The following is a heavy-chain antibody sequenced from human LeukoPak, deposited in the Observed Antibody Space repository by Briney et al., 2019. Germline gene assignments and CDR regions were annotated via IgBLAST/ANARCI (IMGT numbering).Heavy chain of an antibody. CDR3: ASYYYDSSGYWVHAFDI. V-gene: IGHV3-48*03. J-gene: IGHJ3*02. D-gene: IGHD3-22*01. CDR1: GFTFSSYE. CDR2: ISSSGRTI. Sequence: GGSLRLPCAVSGFTFSSYEMNWVRQAPGKGLEWVSYISSSGRTIYNADSVKGRFTISRDNAKNSLCLQMNSLRAEDTAVYYCASYYYDSSGYWVHAFDIWGQGTMVTVSS.